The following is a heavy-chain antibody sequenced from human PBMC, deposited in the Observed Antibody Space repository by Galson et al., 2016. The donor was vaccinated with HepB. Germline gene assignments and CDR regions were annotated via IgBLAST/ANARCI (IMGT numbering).Heavy chain of an antibody. Sequence: SLRLSCAASGFTFSSNWMHWVRQAPGKGLVWVSRINSDGSNIRYADSVKGRFTISRDNAQNTLYLQMNSLRAEDTAVYYRARWLRGAYVDGMDVWGQGTTVTVSS. CDR1: GFTFSSNW. CDR2: INSDGSNI. J-gene: IGHJ6*02. V-gene: IGHV3-74*01. D-gene: IGHD3-16*01. CDR3: ARWLRGAYVDGMDV.